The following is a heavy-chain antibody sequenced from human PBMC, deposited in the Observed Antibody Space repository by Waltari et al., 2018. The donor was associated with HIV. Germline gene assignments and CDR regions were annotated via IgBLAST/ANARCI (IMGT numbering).Heavy chain of an antibody. V-gene: IGHV1-24*01. J-gene: IGHJ6*02. CDR2: FDPADGKT. CDR1: GYILTVFS. CDR3: ATARQWLVDSGMDV. Sequence: QVKLVQSGAEVTRPGASVKVSCTVSGYILTVFSIHWVRQAPGKGLEWVGSFDPADGKTTYAQKFQGRVTMTEDTSTDTASMEVSSLRSEDTAVYYCATARQWLVDSGMDVWGQGTTVTVSS. D-gene: IGHD6-19*01.